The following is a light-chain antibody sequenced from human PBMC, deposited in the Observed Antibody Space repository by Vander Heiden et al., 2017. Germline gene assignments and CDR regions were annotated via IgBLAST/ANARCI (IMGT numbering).Light chain of an antibody. CDR2: AAS. CDR1: QTIDTY. Sequence: DSQMTQSPSSLSASVGDRVTITCRAGQTIDTYLNWYQQNPAKPPKLLIYAASRLQSGVPSRFTGSGSGTDFTLTINSLQPEDFATYYCQQSILTPYTFGQGTTLEIK. J-gene: IGKJ2*01. CDR3: QQSILTPYT. V-gene: IGKV1-39*01.